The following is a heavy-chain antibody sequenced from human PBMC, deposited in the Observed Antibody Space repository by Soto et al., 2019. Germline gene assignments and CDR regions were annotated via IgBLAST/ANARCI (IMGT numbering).Heavy chain of an antibody. CDR1: GASLSRYY. CDR3: VRDGTKNLRDRFEP. Sequence: QVVLQESGPGVVKPSDTLSLTCNVSGASLSRYYWSWIRQPPGKGLEWIGRIYATGDTDYNPSLKSRISMSVDMSKKQFSLTLTSVTPADTAIYYFVRDGTKNLRDRFEPWGRGILVTVSS. CDR2: IYATGDT. D-gene: IGHD1-26*01. J-gene: IGHJ5*02. V-gene: IGHV4-4*07.